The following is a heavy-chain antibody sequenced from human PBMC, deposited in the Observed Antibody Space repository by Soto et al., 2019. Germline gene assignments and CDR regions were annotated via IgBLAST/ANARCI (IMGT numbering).Heavy chain of an antibody. CDR1: GFTFSSYA. V-gene: IGHV3-23*01. D-gene: IGHD3-16*01. Sequence: EGQLLESGGGLVQPGGSLRLSCAASGFTFSSYAMTWVRQAPGKGQEWVSSISGSGISTYYADSVKGRFTISRDNSKNTLYLQMNSLRAEDAGVYYCAKSAGSNAYYPNDYWGQGTLVTVSS. CDR2: ISGSGIST. CDR3: AKSAGSNAYYPNDY. J-gene: IGHJ4*02.